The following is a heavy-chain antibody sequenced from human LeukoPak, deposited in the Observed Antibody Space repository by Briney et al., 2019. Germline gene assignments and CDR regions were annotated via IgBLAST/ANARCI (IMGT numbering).Heavy chain of an antibody. V-gene: IGHV3-30-3*01. D-gene: IGHD3-10*01. CDR3: ATAYGSGSYYFPFDY. Sequence: GRSLRLSCAASEFTFSSYAMHWVRQAPGKGLVWVAVTSYDGSNRYYADSVKGRFTISRDNSKNTLYLQMNSLRAEDTAVYYCATAYGSGSYYFPFDYWGQGTLVTVSS. CDR2: TSYDGSNR. CDR1: EFTFSSYA. J-gene: IGHJ4*02.